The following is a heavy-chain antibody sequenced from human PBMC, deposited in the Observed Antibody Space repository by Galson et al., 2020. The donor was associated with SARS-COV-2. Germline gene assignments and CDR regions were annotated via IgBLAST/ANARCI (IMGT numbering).Heavy chain of an antibody. CDR2: IYYSGST. Sequence: SETLSLTCTVSGGSISSSSYYWGWIRQPPGKGPEWIGSIYYSGSTFYNPSLKSRVTISVDTSKNQFSLKLSSVTAADTAVYYCARDPTTGGNWGQGTLVTVSS. CDR1: GGSISSSSYY. D-gene: IGHD4-17*01. J-gene: IGHJ4*02. V-gene: IGHV4-39*07. CDR3: ARDPTTGGN.